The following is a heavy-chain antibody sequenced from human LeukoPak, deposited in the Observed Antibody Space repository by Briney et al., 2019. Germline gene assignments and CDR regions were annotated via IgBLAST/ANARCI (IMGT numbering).Heavy chain of an antibody. CDR2: IYPGDSDT. CDR3: ARHSIAVASTGHFDY. J-gene: IGHJ4*02. D-gene: IGHD6-19*01. CDR1: GYSFTSYW. Sequence: GESLKISCKGSGYSFTSYWIGWVRQMPGKGLEWVGIIYPGDSDTRYSPSFQGQVTISADKSISTAYLQWSSLKASDTAMYYCARHSIAVASTGHFDYWGQGTLVTVSS. V-gene: IGHV5-51*01.